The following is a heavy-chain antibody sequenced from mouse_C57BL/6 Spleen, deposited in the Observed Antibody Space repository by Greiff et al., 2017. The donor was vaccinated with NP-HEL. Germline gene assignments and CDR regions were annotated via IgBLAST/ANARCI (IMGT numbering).Heavy chain of an antibody. V-gene: IGHV14-4*01. CDR3: TTRGYYG. D-gene: IGHD1-1*01. J-gene: IGHJ2*01. Sequence: EVQLQQSGAELVRPGASVKLSCTASGFNIKDDYMHWVKQRPEQGLEWIGWIDPENGDTEYASKFQGKATITADTSSNTAYLQLSSLTSEDTAVYYCTTRGYYGWGKGTTLTVSS. CDR2: IDPENGDT. CDR1: GFNIKDDY.